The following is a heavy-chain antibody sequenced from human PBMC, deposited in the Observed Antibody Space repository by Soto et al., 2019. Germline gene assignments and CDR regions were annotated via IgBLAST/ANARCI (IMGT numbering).Heavy chain of an antibody. D-gene: IGHD2-21*01. V-gene: IGHV4-4*02. J-gene: IGHJ4*02. Sequence: QVQLKQSGPGLVRPSGTLSLTCRVSGTSISSTYWWTWVRQSPGKGLEWIGEIYHNGITKYNPSRKSRDSLSVDKSNHQFSLKLTSVPAADTAVYYCAPVPPRIVVVLAEFPTWGQGTLVTVSS. CDR3: APVPPRIVVVLAEFPT. CDR1: GTSISSTYW. CDR2: IYHNGIT.